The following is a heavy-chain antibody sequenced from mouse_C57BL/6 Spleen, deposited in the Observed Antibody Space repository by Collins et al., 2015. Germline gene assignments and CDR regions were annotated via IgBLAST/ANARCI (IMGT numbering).Heavy chain of an antibody. J-gene: IGHJ4*01. V-gene: IGHV3-2*02. CDR2: ISYSGST. Sequence: DVQLQESGPGLVKPSQSLSLTCTVTGYSITSDYAWNWIRQFPGNKLEWMGYISYSGSTSYNPSLKSRISITRDTSKNQFFLQLNSVTTEGTATYYCARGYYDYAMDYWGQGTSVTVSS. CDR3: ARGYYDYAMDY. CDR1: GYSITSDYA. D-gene: IGHD2-3*01.